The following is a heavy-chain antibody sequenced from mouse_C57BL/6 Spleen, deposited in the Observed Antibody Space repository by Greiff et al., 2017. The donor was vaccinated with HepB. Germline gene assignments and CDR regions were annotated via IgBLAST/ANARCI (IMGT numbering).Heavy chain of an antibody. CDR3: ARDLTTVFHYFDY. V-gene: IGHV3-6*01. D-gene: IGHD1-1*01. CDR1: GYSITSGYY. CDR2: ISYDGSN. Sequence: EVKLQESGPGLVKPSQSLSLTCSVTGYSITSGYYWNWIRQFPGNKLEWMGYISYDGSNNYNPSLKNRISITRDTSKNQFFLKLNSVTTEDTATYYCARDLTTVFHYFDYWGQGTTLTVSS. J-gene: IGHJ2*01.